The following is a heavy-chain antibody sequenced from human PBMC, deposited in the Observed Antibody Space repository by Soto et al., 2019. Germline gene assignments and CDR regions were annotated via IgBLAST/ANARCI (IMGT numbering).Heavy chain of an antibody. CDR1: GGSISSYY. CDR3: ARDATVYCSSTSCYEGYYYYGMDV. D-gene: IGHD2-2*01. Sequence: SETLSLTCTVSGGSISSYYWSWIRQPPGKGLEWIGYIYYSGSTNYNPSLKGRVTISVDTSKNQFSLKLSSVTAADTAVYYCARDATVYCSSTSCYEGYYYYGMDVWGQGTTVTVSS. J-gene: IGHJ6*02. V-gene: IGHV4-59*01. CDR2: IYYSGST.